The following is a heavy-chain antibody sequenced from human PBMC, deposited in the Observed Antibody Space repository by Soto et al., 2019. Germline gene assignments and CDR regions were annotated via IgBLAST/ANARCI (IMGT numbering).Heavy chain of an antibody. CDR3: ERGTRVARFLGSLLFGACDI. V-gene: IGHV4-34*01. D-gene: IGHD3-3*01. CDR2: INHSGST. CDR1: VGSFSGYY. Sequence: SGTLSLTCAVYVGSFSGYYWSCIRQPPGKGLEWIGEINHSGSTNYNPSLKSSLTISLDTSKNQCSLKLSSVTAADTPEYYRERGTRVARFLGSLLFGACDIWGQGTMGT. J-gene: IGHJ3*02.